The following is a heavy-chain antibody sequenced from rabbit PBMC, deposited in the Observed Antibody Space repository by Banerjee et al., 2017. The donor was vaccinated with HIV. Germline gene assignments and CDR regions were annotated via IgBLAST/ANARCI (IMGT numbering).Heavy chain of an antibody. J-gene: IGHJ4*01. Sequence: QSLEESGGDLVKPGASLTLTCKASGFSLSDNYMCWVRQAPGKGLEWLACIYNGDGSTYYATWAEGRFTISKTSSTTVTLQMTSLTAADTATYFCARDLAGVIGWNFNLWGPGTLVTVS. CDR2: IYNGDGST. D-gene: IGHD4-1*01. CDR3: ARDLAGVIGWNFNL. CDR1: GFSLSDNY. V-gene: IGHV1S40*01.